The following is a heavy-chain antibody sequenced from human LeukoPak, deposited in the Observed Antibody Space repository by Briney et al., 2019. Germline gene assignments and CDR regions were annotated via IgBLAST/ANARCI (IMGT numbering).Heavy chain of an antibody. CDR3: AREVPTGDWFDP. CDR2: IYYSGST. V-gene: IGHV4-61*01. Sequence: SETLSLTCTVSGGSVSSGTYYWSWIRQPPGKGLEWIGYIYYSGSTNYNPSLKSRVTISVDTSKNQFSLKLSSVTAADTAVYYCAREVPTGDWFDPWGQGTLVTVSS. CDR1: GGSVSSGTYY. J-gene: IGHJ5*02.